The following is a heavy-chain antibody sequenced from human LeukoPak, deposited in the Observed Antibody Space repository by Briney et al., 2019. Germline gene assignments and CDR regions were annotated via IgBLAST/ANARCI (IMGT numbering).Heavy chain of an antibody. CDR2: IIPIFGTA. CDR1: GGTFSSYA. V-gene: IGHV1-69*05. D-gene: IGHD4-11*01. J-gene: IGHJ6*03. Sequence: SVKVSCKASGGTFSSYAISWVRQAPGQGLEWTGGIIPIFGTANYAQKFQGRVTITTDESTSTAYMELSSLRSEDTAVYYCARSVTTPENYYYYYMDVWGKGTTVTVSS. CDR3: ARSVTTPENYYYYYMDV.